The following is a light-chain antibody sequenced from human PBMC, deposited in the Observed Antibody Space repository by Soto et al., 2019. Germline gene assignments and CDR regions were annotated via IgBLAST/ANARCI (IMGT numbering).Light chain of an antibody. V-gene: IGKV3-20*01. CDR1: QSVSSDY. CDR3: QQYGSSSYT. J-gene: IGKJ2*01. Sequence: EIVLTQSPGTLSLSPGERATLSCRASQSVSSDYLAWYQQKPGQAPRLLIYGASIRATGIPDRFSGSGSGTDSTLTISRLEPEDFAVYYCQQYGSSSYTFGQGTKLEIK. CDR2: GAS.